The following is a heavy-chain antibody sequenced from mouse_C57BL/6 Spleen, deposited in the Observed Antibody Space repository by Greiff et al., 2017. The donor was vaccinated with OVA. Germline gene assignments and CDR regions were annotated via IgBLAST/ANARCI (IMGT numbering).Heavy chain of an antibody. Sequence: EVKLVESGGDLVKPGGSLKLSCAASGFTFSSYGMSWVRQTPDKRLEWVATISSGGSYTYYPDSVKGRFTISRDNAKNTLYLQMSSLKSEDTAMYYCARGDYSNYVFMDYWGQGTSVTVSS. V-gene: IGHV5-6*01. D-gene: IGHD2-5*01. J-gene: IGHJ4*01. CDR1: GFTFSSYG. CDR3: ARGDYSNYVFMDY. CDR2: ISSGGSYT.